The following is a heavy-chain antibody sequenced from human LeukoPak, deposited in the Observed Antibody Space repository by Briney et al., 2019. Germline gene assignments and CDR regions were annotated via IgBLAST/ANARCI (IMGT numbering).Heavy chain of an antibody. CDR1: WDSVSSNIAA. CDR2: TYYMSKWYK. Sequence: SQTLALTCAISWDSVSSNIAAWDSISQSPSRGLEWLGRTYYMSKWYKDYAVAVKGRIPINAATSTSQFSLQLNSVTPEGTAVYYCASALRSPLNYAFGIWGQGTMVTVSS. J-gene: IGHJ3*02. V-gene: IGHV6-1*01. CDR3: ASALRSPLNYAFGI. D-gene: IGHD2/OR15-2a*01.